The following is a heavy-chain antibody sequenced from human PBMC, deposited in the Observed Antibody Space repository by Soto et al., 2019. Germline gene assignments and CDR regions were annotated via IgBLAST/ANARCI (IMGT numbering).Heavy chain of an antibody. V-gene: IGHV1-69*12. CDR1: GGTFSSYA. CDR2: IIPIFGTA. CDR3: ARLVDGYNTGKGFDY. D-gene: IGHD5-12*01. Sequence: QVQLVQSGAAVKKPGSSVKVSCKASGGTFSSYAISWVRQAPGQGLEWMGGIIPIFGTANYAQKFQGRVTITADESTSTAYMALSSLRSEDTAVYYCARLVDGYNTGKGFDYWGQGTLVTVSS. J-gene: IGHJ4*02.